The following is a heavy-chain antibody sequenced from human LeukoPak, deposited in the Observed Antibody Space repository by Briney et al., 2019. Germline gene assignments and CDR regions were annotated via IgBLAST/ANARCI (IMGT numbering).Heavy chain of an antibody. CDR2: TYYRSKWYN. V-gene: IGHV6-1*01. Sequence: SQTLSLTCAISGDSVSSNSAAWHWIRQSPSRGLEWLASTYYRSKWYNDYAVSVRGRVTINPDTSKNQFSLQLSSVTPEDTAVYYCAREGQAFGYWGQGTLVTVSS. J-gene: IGHJ4*02. CDR1: GDSVSSNSAA. CDR3: AREGQAFGY.